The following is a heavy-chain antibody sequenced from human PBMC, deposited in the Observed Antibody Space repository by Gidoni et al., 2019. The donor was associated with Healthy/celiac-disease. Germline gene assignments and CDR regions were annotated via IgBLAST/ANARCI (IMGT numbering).Heavy chain of an antibody. J-gene: IGHJ5*02. D-gene: IGHD1-7*01. CDR3: ARVGSGTTWWGNWFDP. CDR1: AFPFSDYY. CDR2: ISSSSSYT. Sequence: QVQLVESGGGLVKPGGSLSLSCAASAFPFSDYYMSWIRQPPGKGLEWLSYISSSSSYTNYADSVKGRFTISRDNAKNSLYLQMNSLTAEDTAVYYCARVGSGTTWWGNWFDPWGQGTLVTVSS. V-gene: IGHV3-11*06.